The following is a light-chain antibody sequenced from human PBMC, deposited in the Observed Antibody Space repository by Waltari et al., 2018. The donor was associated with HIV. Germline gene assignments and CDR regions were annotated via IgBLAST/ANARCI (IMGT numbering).Light chain of an antibody. CDR1: ALANHY. CDR2: KDT. CDR3: QSGGSSGSWV. V-gene: IGLV3-25*03. J-gene: IGLJ3*02. Sequence: SNELPQPPSVSVSPGKTARITCSGDALANHYTYGFQQKQGQAPVLMRYKDTGRPSGIPERFSGSRSGTTVKLTISGVQAEDEADYYCQSGGSSGSWVFGGGTKLTVL.